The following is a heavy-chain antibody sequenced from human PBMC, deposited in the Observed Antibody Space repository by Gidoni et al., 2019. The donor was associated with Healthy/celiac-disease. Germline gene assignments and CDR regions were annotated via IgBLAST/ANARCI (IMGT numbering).Heavy chain of an antibody. V-gene: IGHV3-66*01. CDR2: IYSGGST. CDR1: GFTVSSNY. J-gene: IGHJ6*02. Sequence: EEQLVDSGGGLVQPGGSLSLSWPASGFTVSSNYMRWVRQAPGKGLEWVSVIYSGGSTYYADSVKGRFTISRDNSKNTLYLQMNSLRAEDTAVYYCARDRLHLYGMDVWGQGTTVTVSS. CDR3: ARDRLHLYGMDV.